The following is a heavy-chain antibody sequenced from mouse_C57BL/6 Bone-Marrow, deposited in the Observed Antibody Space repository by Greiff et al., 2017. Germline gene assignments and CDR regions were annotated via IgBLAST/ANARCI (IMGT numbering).Heavy chain of an antibody. J-gene: IGHJ2*01. CDR2: IYPGDGDT. Sequence: VQLQQSGPELVKPGASVKISCKASGYAFSSSWMNWVKQRPGKGLEWIGRIYPGDGDTNYNGKFKGKATLTADKSSIPAYMQLSSLTSEDSAVSFCARSGRDFDYWGQGTTLTVSS. V-gene: IGHV1-82*01. CDR3: ARSGRDFDY. CDR1: GYAFSSSW.